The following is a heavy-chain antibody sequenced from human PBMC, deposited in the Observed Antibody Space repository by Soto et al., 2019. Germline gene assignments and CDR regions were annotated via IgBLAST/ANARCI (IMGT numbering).Heavy chain of an antibody. CDR1: GFPFSIYG. V-gene: IGHV3-33*01. CDR3: ARDQHWLGTFYFDF. Sequence: GGSLRLSCAASGFPFSIYGMHLVRQAPGKGLEWVAFIWYDGSNKYYADSVKGRFTISRDNSKNTLYLQMNSLRAEDTAVYYCARDQHWLGTFYFDFWGQGTVVAVSS. CDR2: IWYDGSNK. D-gene: IGHD6-19*01. J-gene: IGHJ4*02.